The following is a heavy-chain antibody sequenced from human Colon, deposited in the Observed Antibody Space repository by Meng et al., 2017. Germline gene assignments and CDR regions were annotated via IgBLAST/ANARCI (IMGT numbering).Heavy chain of an antibody. Sequence: QVQLQESGPGLVKPSQTVSLTCTVSGGFLNSDDFYWSWIRQSPGGGLEWIGLLSYGGSTYYNPSLRSRVAISADTSKSQFSLYLRSVTAADTAVYYCAREWRHYYGAGSFDHWGQGALVTVSS. CDR2: LSYGGST. CDR1: GGFLNSDDFY. D-gene: IGHD3-10*01. CDR3: AREWRHYYGAGSFDH. J-gene: IGHJ4*02. V-gene: IGHV4-30-4*01.